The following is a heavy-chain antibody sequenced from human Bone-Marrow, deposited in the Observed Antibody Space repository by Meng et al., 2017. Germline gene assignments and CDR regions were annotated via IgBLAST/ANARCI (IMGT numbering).Heavy chain of an antibody. D-gene: IGHD3-10*01. CDR1: GFTFSNFA. CDR3: VRENYYGSGRLGAFDV. V-gene: IGHV3-30*04. Sequence: GESLKISCEASGFTFSNFAIHWVRQAPGKGLEWVAVISSDGNPEFYADSVKGRISISRDNSKNTLYLQISSLRAEDTAVYYCVRENYYGSGRLGAFDVWARGPL. CDR2: ISSDGNPE. J-gene: IGHJ3*01.